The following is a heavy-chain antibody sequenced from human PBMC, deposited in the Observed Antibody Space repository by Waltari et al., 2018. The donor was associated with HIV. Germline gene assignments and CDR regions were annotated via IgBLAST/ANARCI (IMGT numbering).Heavy chain of an antibody. J-gene: IGHJ4*02. CDR1: GDSISRDTHY. CDR2: IYNSGST. D-gene: IGHD2-21*01. Sequence: QVHLQESGPGLVKPSQTLSLICTVSGDSISRDTHYWSWTRQHPGKGLEWIGYIYNSGSTYYNSSLQSRVTISADTSKNQFSLKMNSVTAADTAVYYCARCGGVTATCDSWGQGILVTVSS. CDR3: ARCGGVTATCDS. V-gene: IGHV4-31*03.